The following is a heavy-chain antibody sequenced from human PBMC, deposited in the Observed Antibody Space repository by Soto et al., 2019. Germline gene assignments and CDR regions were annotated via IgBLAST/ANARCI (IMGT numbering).Heavy chain of an antibody. D-gene: IGHD4-17*01. CDR3: ARDTVLTRMFDF. CDR2: VYYTGTT. J-gene: IGHJ4*02. V-gene: IGHV4-59*01. CDR1: GGSIGSYH. Sequence: SETLSLTCTVSGGSIGSYHWSWVRQPPGKGLEWIASVYYTGTTNYNPSLGSRVTISIDAPGNRFSMEITSVTAADTAIYYCARDTVLTRMFDFWGQGTLVNRLL.